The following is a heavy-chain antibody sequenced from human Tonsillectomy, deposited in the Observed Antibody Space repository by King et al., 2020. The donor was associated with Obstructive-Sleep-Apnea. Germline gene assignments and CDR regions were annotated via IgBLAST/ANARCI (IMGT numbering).Heavy chain of an antibody. J-gene: IGHJ4*02. CDR2: IWWYSGSI. CDR1: GFTFDDYA. CDR3: AKDIDGSGSYQFDY. D-gene: IGHD3-10*01. V-gene: IGHV3-9*01. Sequence: VQLVEAGGGLVQPGRSLRLSCAASGFTFDDYAMHCVRQAPGKGLEGVSGIWWYSGSIGYVDSVKGRFTISRDNAKNSLYLQMNSLRAEDTALYYCAKDIDGSGSYQFDYWGQGTLVTVSS.